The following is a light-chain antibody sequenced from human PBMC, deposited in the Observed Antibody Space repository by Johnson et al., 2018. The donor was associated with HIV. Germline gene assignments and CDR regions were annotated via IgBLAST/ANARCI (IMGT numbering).Light chain of an antibody. CDR2: KND. J-gene: IGLJ1*01. CDR1: YSNIGNNY. V-gene: IGLV1-51*02. Sequence: QSVLTQPPSVSAAPGQKVTISCSGSYSNIGNNYVSWYQQLPGTDPKLLIYKNDKRPSGIPDRFSGSKSATSATLGITGLQTGDEAEYYCGLWDTSLSAGGVFGTGTKVTVL. CDR3: GLWDTSLSAGGV.